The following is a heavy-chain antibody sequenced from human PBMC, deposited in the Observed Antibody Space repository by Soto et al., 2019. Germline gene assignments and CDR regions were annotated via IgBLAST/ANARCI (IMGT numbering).Heavy chain of an antibody. CDR3: ARGLFTWSDSTTCYAY. Sequence: PGGSLRLSCAASGFTFSNYYMHWVRQAPGRGLEYVSTTTGDGGSTFYANSLKGRFTISRDNSKNTLYLQMGSLRPEDMAVYYCARGLFTWSDSTTCYAYWGQGTPVTVSS. CDR1: GFTFSNYY. D-gene: IGHD2-2*01. J-gene: IGHJ4*02. V-gene: IGHV3-64*01. CDR2: TTGDGGST.